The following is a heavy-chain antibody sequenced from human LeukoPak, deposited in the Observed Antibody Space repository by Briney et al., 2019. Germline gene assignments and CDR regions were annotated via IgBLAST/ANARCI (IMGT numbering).Heavy chain of an antibody. Sequence: GESLKISCKGSGYNFSPYSIAWVRQMPGEGLEWMGIIYPGDSDTRYSPSFQGHVTMSADKSFNTAYLQWSSLKASDTAMYYCARSATSLYNWFDPWGQGTLVTVSS. CDR2: IYPGDSDT. CDR3: ARSATSLYNWFDP. J-gene: IGHJ5*02. D-gene: IGHD5-24*01. CDR1: GYNFSPYS. V-gene: IGHV5-51*01.